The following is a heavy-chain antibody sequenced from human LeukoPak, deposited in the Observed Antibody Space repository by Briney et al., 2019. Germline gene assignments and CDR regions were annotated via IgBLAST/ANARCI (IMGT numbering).Heavy chain of an antibody. V-gene: IGHV5-51*01. J-gene: IGHJ4*02. D-gene: IGHD3-10*01. CDR2: IYPEDSDT. CDR3: ARQHYYNKSGFDS. CDR1: GYSFSNYW. Sequence: GEYPKISCKVSGYSFSNYWIGWLRQLPGKGLEWMGIIYPEDSDTRYSPSFQGQVSLSADKSTSTVYLQWGSLKASDSAIYYCARQHYYNKSGFDSWGQGTLVTVCS.